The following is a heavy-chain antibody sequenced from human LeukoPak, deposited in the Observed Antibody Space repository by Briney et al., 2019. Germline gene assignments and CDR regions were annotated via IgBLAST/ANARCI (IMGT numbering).Heavy chain of an antibody. CDR3: ARDGEQWLVTWFDP. Sequence: GGSLRLSCAASGFTFSNYAMYWVRQAPGKGLEWVAVISYDGSNKYYTDSVKGRFSISRDNSKNTLYLEMNSLRLEDTAVYYCARDGEQWLVTWFDPWGQGTLVTVAS. V-gene: IGHV3-30-3*01. CDR2: ISYDGSNK. J-gene: IGHJ5*02. CDR1: GFTFSNYA. D-gene: IGHD6-19*01.